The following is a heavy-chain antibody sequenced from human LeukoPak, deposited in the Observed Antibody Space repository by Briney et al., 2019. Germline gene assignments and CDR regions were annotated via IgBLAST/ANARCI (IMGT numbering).Heavy chain of an antibody. CDR2: INHSGST. J-gene: IGHJ5*02. D-gene: IGHD1-26*01. V-gene: IGHV4-34*01. CDR3: ARTSGSGSYFKKGPFDP. Sequence: PSETLSLTCAVYGGSFSGYYWSWIRQPPGKGLEWIGEINHSGSTNYNPSLKSRVTISVDTSKNQFSLKLSSVTAADTAVCYCARTSGSGSYFKKGPFDPWGQGTLVTVSS. CDR1: GGSFSGYY.